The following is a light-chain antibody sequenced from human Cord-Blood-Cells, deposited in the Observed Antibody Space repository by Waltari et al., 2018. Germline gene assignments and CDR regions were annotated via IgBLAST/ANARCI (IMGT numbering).Light chain of an antibody. CDR1: SSNIGSNP. J-gene: IGLJ7*01. CDR3: AAWDDSLNGAV. Sequence: QSVLTQPHSASGTPGQRVTISGSGSSSNIGSNPVNWYQQLPGTAPKLLIYSNNQRPSGVPDRFSGSKSGTSASLAISGLQSEDEADYYCAAWDDSLNGAVFGGGTQLTVL. V-gene: IGLV1-44*01. CDR2: SNN.